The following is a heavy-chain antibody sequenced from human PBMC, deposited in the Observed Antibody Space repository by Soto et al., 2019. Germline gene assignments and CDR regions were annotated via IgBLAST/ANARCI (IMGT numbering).Heavy chain of an antibody. V-gene: IGHV1-58*01. D-gene: IGHD4-17*01. CDR3: AADRYGDYHMDV. Sequence: GQRLEWIGWIVVGSGNTNYAQKFQERVTITRDMSTSTAYMELSSLRSEDTAVYYCAADRYGDYHMDVWVKGTTVTVSS. J-gene: IGHJ6*03. CDR2: IVVGSGNT.